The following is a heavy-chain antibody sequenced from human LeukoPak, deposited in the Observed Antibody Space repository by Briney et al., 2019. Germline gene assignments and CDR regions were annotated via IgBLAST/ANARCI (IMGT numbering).Heavy chain of an antibody. CDR2: IKQDGNER. D-gene: IGHD2-2*01. Sequence: GGSLRLSCAAPGFTFSSYWMSWVRQAPGKGLEWVANIKQDGNERYYVDSVKGRFTISRDNAKNSLCLQMNSLRAEDTAGYYCARARGIVVVPAAIDYWGQGTLVTVPS. CDR3: ARARGIVVVPAAIDY. V-gene: IGHV3-7*01. CDR1: GFTFSSYW. J-gene: IGHJ4*02.